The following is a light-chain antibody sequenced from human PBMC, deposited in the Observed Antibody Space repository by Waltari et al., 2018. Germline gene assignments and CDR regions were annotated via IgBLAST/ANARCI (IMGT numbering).Light chain of an antibody. CDR3: SSYTSTSTVR. J-gene: IGLJ2*01. CDR1: TSDVGGYNY. Sequence: QSDLSQPASMSASPGQSITLSCTGTTSDVGGYNYVSWYQEYPGKAPKLIIYDVKKRPSGVSNGFSGSKTGNTASLTISGLQAEDEADYYCSSYTSTSTVRFGGETKVTVL. CDR2: DVK. V-gene: IGLV2-14*03.